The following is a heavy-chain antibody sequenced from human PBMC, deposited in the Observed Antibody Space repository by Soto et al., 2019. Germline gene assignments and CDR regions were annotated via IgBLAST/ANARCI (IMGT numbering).Heavy chain of an antibody. CDR3: ARHPAP. J-gene: IGHJ5*02. CDR1: GGSITRGGYY. CDR2: IYNSGTT. V-gene: IGHV4-31*01. Sequence: QVQLQESGPGLVKPSETLSLTCTVSGGSITRGGYYWSWIRQHPGKGLEWIGYIYNSGTTYYNPSPXLXXTISVDTSKNQFSLKLTSVTAADTAVYYCARHPAPWGQGTLVTVSS.